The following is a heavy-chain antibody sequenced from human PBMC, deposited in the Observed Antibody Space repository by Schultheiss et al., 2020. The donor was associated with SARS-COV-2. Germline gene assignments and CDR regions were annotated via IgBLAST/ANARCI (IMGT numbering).Heavy chain of an antibody. V-gene: IGHV3-30*04. Sequence: GESLKISCAASGFTFSSYAMHWVRQAPGKGLEWVAVISYDGSNKYYADSVKGRFTISRDNSKNTLYLQMNSLRAEDTAVYYCAKDLSVGFLEWLPRGSAFYGMDVWGQGTTVTVSS. D-gene: IGHD3-3*01. CDR2: ISYDGSNK. CDR3: AKDLSVGFLEWLPRGSAFYGMDV. CDR1: GFTFSSYA. J-gene: IGHJ6*02.